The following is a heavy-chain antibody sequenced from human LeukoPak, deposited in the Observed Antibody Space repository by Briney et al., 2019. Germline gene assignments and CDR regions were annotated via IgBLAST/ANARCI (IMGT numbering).Heavy chain of an antibody. Sequence: SVKVSCKAAGGTFSNYGHAISWVRQAPGQGVEWIGGLIPVFGAAKYAQKFQGRVTITTDESTTTAYMEVTGLRSEDTAVYYCARGQRDPGAGAGIDYYYYMDVWGKGTTVTVSS. CDR1: GGTFSNYGHA. J-gene: IGHJ6*03. CDR2: LIPVFGAA. CDR3: ARGQRDPGAGAGIDYYYYMDV. V-gene: IGHV1-69*05. D-gene: IGHD6-19*01.